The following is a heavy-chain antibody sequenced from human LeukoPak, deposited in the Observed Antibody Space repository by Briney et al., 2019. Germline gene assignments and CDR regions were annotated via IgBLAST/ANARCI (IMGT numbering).Heavy chain of an antibody. CDR1: GYSFTSYW. D-gene: IGHD4-17*01. J-gene: IGHJ3*02. CDR2: IYPGDSDT. V-gene: IGHV5-51*01. Sequence: PGESLKISCKGSGYSFTSYWIGWVRQMPGKGLEWMGIIYPGDSDTRYSPSFQGQVTISADKSISTAYLQWSSLKASDTAMYYCARQAYGDYAADAFDIWGQGTMVTVSS. CDR3: ARQAYGDYAADAFDI.